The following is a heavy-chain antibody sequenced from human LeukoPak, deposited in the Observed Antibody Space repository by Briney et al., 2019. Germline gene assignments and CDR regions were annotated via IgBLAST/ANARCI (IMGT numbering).Heavy chain of an antibody. CDR2: ISAYNGNT. V-gene: IGHV1-18*01. CDR1: GYTFINHD. CDR3: ARGAIFTTVTPFDY. D-gene: IGHD4-17*01. Sequence: ASVKVSCKGYGYTFINHDIDWVRQAPGQGLEWMGWISAYNGNTNYAQKLQGRVTMTTDTSTSTAYMELRSLRSDDTAVYYCARGAIFTTVTPFDYWGQGTLVTVSS. J-gene: IGHJ4*02.